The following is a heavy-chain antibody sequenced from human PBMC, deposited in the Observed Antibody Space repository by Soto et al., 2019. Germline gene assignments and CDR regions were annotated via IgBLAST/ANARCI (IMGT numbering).Heavy chain of an antibody. CDR3: ARESYDFWSGYLVPQDVGNWFDP. CDR1: GFTFSSYS. J-gene: IGHJ5*02. Sequence: GGSLRLSCAASGFTFSSYSMNWVRQAPGKGLEWVSSISSSSSYIYYADSVKGRFTISRDNAKNSLYLQMNSLRAEDTAVYYCARESYDFWSGYLVPQDVGNWFDPWGQGTLVTVSS. V-gene: IGHV3-21*01. D-gene: IGHD3-3*01. CDR2: ISSSSSYI.